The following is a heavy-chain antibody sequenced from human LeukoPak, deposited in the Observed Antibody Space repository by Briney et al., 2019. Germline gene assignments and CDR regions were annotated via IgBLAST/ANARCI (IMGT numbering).Heavy chain of an antibody. CDR1: GGSISTSGYY. V-gene: IGHV4-39*07. CDR3: ARASSGYFDWFDP. CDR2: IYYSGST. Sequence: SETLSLTCTVSGGSISTSGYYWGWIRQPPGKGLEWIAGIYYSGSTYYNPSLKSRVTISVDTSKNQFSLKLSSVTAADTAVYYCARASSGYFDWFDPWGQGTLVTVSS. D-gene: IGHD3-22*01. J-gene: IGHJ5*02.